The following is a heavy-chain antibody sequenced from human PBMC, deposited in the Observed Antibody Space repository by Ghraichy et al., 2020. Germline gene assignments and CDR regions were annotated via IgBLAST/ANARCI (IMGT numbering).Heavy chain of an antibody. D-gene: IGHD2-8*02. CDR3: ARGRHCTGGTWYFDS. Sequence: GGSLRLSCAASGFSFNNYGIHWVRQAPGKGLEWVAIMWSDGSKDYYADSVKGRFTISRDNSNTLYLQMNSLRAEDTAVYYCARGRHCTGGTWYFDSCGQGTLVTASS. V-gene: IGHV3-33*01. CDR2: MWSDGSKD. CDR1: GFSFNNYG. J-gene: IGHJ4*02.